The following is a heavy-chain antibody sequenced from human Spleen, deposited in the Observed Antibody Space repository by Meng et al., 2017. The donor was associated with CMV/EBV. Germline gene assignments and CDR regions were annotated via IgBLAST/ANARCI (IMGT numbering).Heavy chain of an antibody. Sequence: SETLSLTCAVYGGSFSGYYWSWIRQPPGKGLEWIGEINHSGSTNYNPSLKSRVTISVDTSKNQFSLKLSSVTAADTAVYYCARYSYSSSWYGDYWGQGTLVTVSS. V-gene: IGHV4-34*01. J-gene: IGHJ4*02. CDR2: INHSGST. D-gene: IGHD6-13*01. CDR3: ARYSYSSSWYGDY. CDR1: GGSFSGYY.